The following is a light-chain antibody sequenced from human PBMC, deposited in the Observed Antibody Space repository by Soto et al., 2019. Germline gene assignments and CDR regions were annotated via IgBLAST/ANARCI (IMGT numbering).Light chain of an antibody. V-gene: IGLV2-14*03. J-gene: IGLJ2*01. CDR2: DVR. CDR1: SSDVGGYNF. CDR3: SSYTSSSTVI. Sequence: QSVLTQPASVSGSPGQSITISCTGTSSDVGGYNFVSWYQQHPGKAPKFIIYDVRNRPSGVSNRFSGSRSGNTASLTIYGLPAEDEADYYCSSYTSSSTVIFGGGTKLTVL.